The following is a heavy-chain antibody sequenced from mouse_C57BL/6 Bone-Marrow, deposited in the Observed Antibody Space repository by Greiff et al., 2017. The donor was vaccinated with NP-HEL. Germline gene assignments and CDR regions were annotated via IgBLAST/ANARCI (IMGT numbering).Heavy chain of an antibody. V-gene: IGHV1-82*01. Sequence: QVQLQQSGPELVKPGASVKISCTASGYAFSSSWMNWVKQRPGKGLEWIGRIYPGDGDTNYNGKFKGKATLTADKSSSTAYMQLSSLTSEDSAVYCGASAPGYMDVWGTGTTVTVSS. CDR1: GYAFSSSW. CDR2: IYPGDGDT. CDR3: ASAPGYMDV. J-gene: IGHJ1*03.